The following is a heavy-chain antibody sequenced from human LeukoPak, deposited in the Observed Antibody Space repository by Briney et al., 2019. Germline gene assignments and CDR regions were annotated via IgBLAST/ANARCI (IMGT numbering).Heavy chain of an antibody. CDR2: ISYDGSNK. CDR1: GFTFSNYA. Sequence: GGSLRLSCAATGFTFSNYAMHWVRQAPGKGLEWVAVISYDGSNKYYADSVKGRFTISRDNSKNTLYLQMNSLRAEDTAVYYCARDPFISGSYQGFDYWGQGTLVTVSS. CDR3: ARDPFISGSYQGFDY. J-gene: IGHJ4*02. D-gene: IGHD1-26*01. V-gene: IGHV3-30*04.